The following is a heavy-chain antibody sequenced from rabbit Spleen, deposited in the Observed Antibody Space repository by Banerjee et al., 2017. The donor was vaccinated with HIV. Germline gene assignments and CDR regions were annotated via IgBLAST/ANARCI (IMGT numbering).Heavy chain of an antibody. D-gene: IGHD2-1*01. CDR3: ARGSATMTMVITGYYLGL. J-gene: IGHJ4*01. Sequence: QSLEESGGDLVKPGASLTLTCTASGFSFSSIYYMCWVRQAPGKGLECIACIYGGSSDSTWYASWAKGRFTISKTSSTTVTLQMTSLTAADTATYFCARGSATMTMVITGYYLGLWGPGTLVTVS. V-gene: IGHV1S40*01. CDR2: IYGGSSDST. CDR1: GFSFSSIYY.